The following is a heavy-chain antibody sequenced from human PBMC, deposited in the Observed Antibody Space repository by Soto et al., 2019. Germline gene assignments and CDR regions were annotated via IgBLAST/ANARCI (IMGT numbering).Heavy chain of an antibody. J-gene: IGHJ2*01. Sequence: GASVKVSCKTSGYTFSNYGINWVRQAPGQGLEWMAWISGYNGNIKYAQKFQGRVTVATDTTTTGAYMELRSLRSDDTAVYYCARDVSGGTYPWFFDLWGRGTLVTVSS. D-gene: IGHD1-26*01. CDR3: ARDVSGGTYPWFFDL. CDR2: ISGYNGNI. V-gene: IGHV1-18*01. CDR1: GYTFSNYG.